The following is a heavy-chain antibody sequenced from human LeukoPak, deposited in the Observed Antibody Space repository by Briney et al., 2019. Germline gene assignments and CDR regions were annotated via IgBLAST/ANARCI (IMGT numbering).Heavy chain of an antibody. CDR1: RFTFSSNA. V-gene: IGHV3-23*01. CDR3: AKTPDYYGSGSSSYIDC. CDR2: ISGSGGGT. Sequence: GGSLRLSCAASRFTFSSNAMSWVRQAPGKGLEWVSAISGSGGGTYYANSVKGRFTISRDNSRDTLYLQMNSLRAEDTALYFCAKTPDYYGSGSSSYIDCWGQGTLVSVSS. J-gene: IGHJ4*02. D-gene: IGHD3-10*01.